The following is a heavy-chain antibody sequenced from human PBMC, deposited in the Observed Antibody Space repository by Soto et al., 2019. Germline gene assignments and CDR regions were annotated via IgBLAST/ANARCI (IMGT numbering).Heavy chain of an antibody. CDR1: GGSFSGYY. D-gene: IGHD1-26*01. J-gene: IGHJ5*02. CDR3: ARIWKGAATRIGWFDP. Sequence: SETLSLTCAVYGGSFSGYYWRWIRQPPGKGLEWIGEINHSGSTNYNPSLKSRVTISVDTSKNQFSLKLSSVTAADTAVYYCARIWKGAATRIGWFDPWGQGTLVTVSS. V-gene: IGHV4-34*01. CDR2: INHSGST.